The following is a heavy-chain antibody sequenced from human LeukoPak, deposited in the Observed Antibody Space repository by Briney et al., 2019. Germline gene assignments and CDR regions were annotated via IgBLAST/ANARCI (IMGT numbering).Heavy chain of an antibody. D-gene: IGHD3-22*01. V-gene: IGHV1-2*02. Sequence: ASVKVSCKASGYTFTGYYMHWVRQAPGQGLEWMGWVNPNSGGTNYAQKFQGRVTMTRDTSISTAYMELSRLRSDDTAVYYCGTPDYYDSSGSPPYYYYGMDVWGQGTTVTVSS. CDR3: GTPDYYDSSGSPPYYYYGMDV. J-gene: IGHJ6*02. CDR2: VNPNSGGT. CDR1: GYTFTGYY.